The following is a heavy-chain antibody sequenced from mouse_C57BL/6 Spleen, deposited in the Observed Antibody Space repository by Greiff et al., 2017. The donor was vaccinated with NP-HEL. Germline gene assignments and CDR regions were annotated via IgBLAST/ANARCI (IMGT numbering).Heavy chain of an antibody. V-gene: IGHV5-4*01. D-gene: IGHD1-1*01. CDR1: GFTFSSYA. Sequence: EVKLVESGGGLVKPGGSLKLSCAASGFTFSSYAMSWVRQTPEKRLEWVATISDGGSYTYYPDNVKGRFTISRDNAKNNLYLQMSHLKSEDTAMYYCARDESYYGSSPWFAYWGQGTLVTVSA. J-gene: IGHJ3*01. CDR2: ISDGGSYT. CDR3: ARDESYYGSSPWFAY.